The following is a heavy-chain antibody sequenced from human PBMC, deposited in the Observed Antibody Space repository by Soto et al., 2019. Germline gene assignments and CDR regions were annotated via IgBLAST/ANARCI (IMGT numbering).Heavy chain of an antibody. CDR3: AREALIRARRVFVGFDY. CDR2: IIPIFGTA. CDR1: GGTFSSYA. Sequence: QVQLVQSGAEVKKPGSSVKVSCKASGGTFSSYAISWVRQAPGQGLEWMGGIIPIFGTANYAQKFRGRVTITADESTSTAYMELSSLRSEDTAVYYCAREALIRARRVFVGFDYWGQGTLVTVSS. D-gene: IGHD2-21*01. V-gene: IGHV1-69*01. J-gene: IGHJ4*02.